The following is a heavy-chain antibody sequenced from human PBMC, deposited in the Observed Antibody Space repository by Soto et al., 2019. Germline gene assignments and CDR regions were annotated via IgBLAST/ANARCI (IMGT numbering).Heavy chain of an antibody. V-gene: IGHV1-3*01. D-gene: IGHD3-22*01. CDR2: INAGNGNT. J-gene: IGHJ3*02. CDR1: GYIFVNYA. Sequence: ASVKVSCKASGYIFVNYAMHWVRQAPGQRLEWMGWINAGNGNTKYSQKFQGRVTITRDTSASTAYMELSGLRSEDTAVYYCARGGIFDSSGYYYFSAFDIWGQGTMVTVSS. CDR3: ARGGIFDSSGYYYFSAFDI.